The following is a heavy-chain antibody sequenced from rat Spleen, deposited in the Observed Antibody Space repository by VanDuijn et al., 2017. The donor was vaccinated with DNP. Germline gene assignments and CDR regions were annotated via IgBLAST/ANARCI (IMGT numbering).Heavy chain of an antibody. CDR3: SRSRDYGYNWGTMDA. D-gene: IGHD1-9*01. J-gene: IGHJ4*01. Sequence: QVQLKESGPGLVQPSQTLSLTCTVSGFSLTSNNVHWVRQPPGKGLEWVGVIWSGGATDYNSVLRSRLSISRDTSKSQVFLQMNSLQTEDTAIYFCSRSRDYGYNWGTMDAWGQGTSVTVSS. V-gene: IGHV2-1*01. CDR2: IWSGGAT. CDR1: GFSLTSNN.